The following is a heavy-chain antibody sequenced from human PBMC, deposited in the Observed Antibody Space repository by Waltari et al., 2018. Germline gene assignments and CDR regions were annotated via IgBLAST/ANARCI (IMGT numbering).Heavy chain of an antibody. J-gene: IGHJ4*02. CDR3: ANNPYCFNGHCLREFDY. CDR2: LHYEGYDT. D-gene: IGHD2-21*02. V-gene: IGHV3-30*02. Sequence: QVQLVESGGRVVQPGGSLRLSCTASGFTLRNYGMHWVRQAPGKGLESGAFLHYEGYDTFYAASVKGRFTISRDTSTNTLFLLMNSLRPEDTAVYYCANNPYCFNGHCLREFDYWGQGTLVTVSS. CDR1: GFTLRNYG.